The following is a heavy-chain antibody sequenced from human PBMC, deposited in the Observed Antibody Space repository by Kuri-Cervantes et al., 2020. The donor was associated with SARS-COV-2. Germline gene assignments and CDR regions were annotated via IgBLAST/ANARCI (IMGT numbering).Heavy chain of an antibody. D-gene: IGHD5-24*01. Sequence: SVKVSCKASGGTFSSYAMTWVRQAPGKGLEWMGGIIPFFGTANYAQKFQGRVTITADKSTSTAYMELSSLRSEDTAVYYCAVSPRRDGYNYLYYFDYWGQGTLVTVSS. J-gene: IGHJ4*02. V-gene: IGHV1-69*06. CDR2: IIPFFGTA. CDR1: GGTFSSYA. CDR3: AVSPRRDGYNYLYYFDY.